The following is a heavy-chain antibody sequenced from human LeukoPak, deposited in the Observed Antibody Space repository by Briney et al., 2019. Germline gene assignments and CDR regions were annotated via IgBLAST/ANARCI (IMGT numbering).Heavy chain of an antibody. J-gene: IGHJ4*02. CDR1: GFTFSNYA. D-gene: IGHD5-18*01. CDR2: ISYDGSNK. V-gene: IGHV3-30-3*01. CDR3: AREPSGYNYGYVDY. Sequence: PGGSLRLSCVASGFTFSNYAMHWVRQAPGKGLEWVAVISYDGSNKYYADSVKGRFTISRDNSENTLYLQINSLRAEDTALYYCAREPSGYNYGYVDYWGRGTLVTVSS.